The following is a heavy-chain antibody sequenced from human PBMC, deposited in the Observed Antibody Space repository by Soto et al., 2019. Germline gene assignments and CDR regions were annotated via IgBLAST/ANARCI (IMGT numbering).Heavy chain of an antibody. CDR2: ISGGTDRT. D-gene: IGHD2-15*01. V-gene: IGHV3-23*01. Sequence: PGGSLRLSWVGSGFRFSIYGMSWVRQAPGKGLEWVSGISGGTDRTYYADSVKGRFTISRHNSKNTLYLQMNSLRAEDTAVYYCASCSGGSCYSHAFDIWGQRTMVTVSS. CDR1: GFRFSIYG. J-gene: IGHJ3*02. CDR3: ASCSGGSCYSHAFDI.